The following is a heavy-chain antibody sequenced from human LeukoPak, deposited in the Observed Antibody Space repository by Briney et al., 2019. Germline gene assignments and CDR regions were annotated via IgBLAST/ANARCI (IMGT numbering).Heavy chain of an antibody. CDR3: ARGDSGNI. Sequence: PGGSLRLSCAGSGFALKSYSLSWVRQAPGKGLEWVSSISSTSAYIYYADSVKGRLTISRDNSKNTLYLQMNSLRAEDTAVYYCARGDSGNIGGQGTLVTVSS. CDR1: GFALKSYS. J-gene: IGHJ4*02. V-gene: IGHV3-21*01. D-gene: IGHD1-26*01. CDR2: ISSTSAYI.